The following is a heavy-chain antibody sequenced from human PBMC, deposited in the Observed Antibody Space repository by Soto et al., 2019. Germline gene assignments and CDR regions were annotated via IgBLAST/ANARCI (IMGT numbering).Heavy chain of an antibody. V-gene: IGHV1-18*01. D-gene: IGHD1-20*01. CDR1: GYTFTIYV. CDR2: ISAYNGNT. Sequence: GASVKVSFKAAGYTFTIYVISWVRHAPGQGREWRGWISAYNGNTTYAQKLQGRVTMTTDTSTSTAYMELRSLRSEDTAVYYCARRNPQRHYNWNPAWFDPWGQGTLVTVSS. J-gene: IGHJ5*02. CDR3: ARRNPQRHYNWNPAWFDP.